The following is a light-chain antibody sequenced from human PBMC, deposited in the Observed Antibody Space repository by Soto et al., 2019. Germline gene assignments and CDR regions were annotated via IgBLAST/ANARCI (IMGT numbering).Light chain of an antibody. Sequence: EIVLTQSPGTLSLSPGERAALYCRASQSVSGSNLAWYQQKPGQAPRLLIYGASNRATGIPDRFSGSGSGTDFTLTISRLEPEDFAVYYCQQYGSSPGTFGQGTNVAIK. J-gene: IGKJ1*01. V-gene: IGKV3-20*01. CDR2: GAS. CDR3: QQYGSSPGT. CDR1: QSVSGSN.